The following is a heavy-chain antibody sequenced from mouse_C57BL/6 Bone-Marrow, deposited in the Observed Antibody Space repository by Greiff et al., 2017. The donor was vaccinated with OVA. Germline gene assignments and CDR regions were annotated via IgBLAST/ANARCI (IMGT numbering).Heavy chain of an antibody. CDR2: ISDGGSYT. CDR1: GFTFSSYA. J-gene: IGHJ1*03. Sequence: EVMLVESGGGLVKPGGSLKLSCAASGFTFSSYAMSWVRQTPEKRLEWVATISDGGSYTYYPDNVKGRFTISRDNATNTLYMQMSHLTSEDTAMYYCAVEGGDYDGWYFDVWGTGTTVTVSS. CDR3: AVEGGDYDGWYFDV. D-gene: IGHD2-4*01. V-gene: IGHV5-4*03.